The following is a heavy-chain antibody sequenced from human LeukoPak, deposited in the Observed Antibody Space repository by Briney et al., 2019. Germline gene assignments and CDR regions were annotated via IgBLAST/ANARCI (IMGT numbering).Heavy chain of an antibody. CDR1: GFTFSSYA. CDR3: ARSTGYSSSWWFDY. D-gene: IGHD6-13*01. J-gene: IGHJ4*02. CDR2: IKQDGSEK. V-gene: IGHV3-7*01. Sequence: GGSLRLSCAASGFTFSSYAMHWVRQAPGKGLEWVANIKQDGSEKYYVDSVKGRFTVSRDNAKNSLYLQMNSLRAEDTAVYYCARSTGYSSSWWFDYWGQGTLVTVSS.